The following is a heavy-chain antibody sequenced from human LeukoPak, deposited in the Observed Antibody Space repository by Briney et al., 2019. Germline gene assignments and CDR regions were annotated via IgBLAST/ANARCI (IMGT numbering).Heavy chain of an antibody. D-gene: IGHD3-9*01. J-gene: IGHJ5*02. CDR1: GGTFSTHA. V-gene: IGHV1-69*13. Sequence: ASVKVSCKASGGTFSTHAISWVRQAPGQGLEWMGGLIPIFALANYAQKFQGRLTITADESTNTAYLELSSLRFEDTAVYYCAREWWGYDVLTGDNWFDPWGQGTLVTVSS. CDR3: AREWWGYDVLTGDNWFDP. CDR2: LIPIFALA.